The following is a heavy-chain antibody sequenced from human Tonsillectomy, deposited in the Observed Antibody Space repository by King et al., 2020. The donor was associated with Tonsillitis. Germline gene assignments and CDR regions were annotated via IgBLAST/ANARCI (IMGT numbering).Heavy chain of an antibody. CDR1: GFTFSNYW. CDR2: IKQDGSVK. CDR3: ARDMNPYDGSVHYDAFDM. D-gene: IGHD3-22*01. J-gene: IGHJ3*02. Sequence: VQLVESGGGLVQPGGSLRLSCVGSGFTFSNYWMTWVRQAPGKVLEWVANIKQDGSVKYSVDSVKGRFTISRDNAKKAVYLQMDSLRADDTAVYFCARDMNPYDGSVHYDAFDMWGQGTMVTVSS. V-gene: IGHV3-7*03.